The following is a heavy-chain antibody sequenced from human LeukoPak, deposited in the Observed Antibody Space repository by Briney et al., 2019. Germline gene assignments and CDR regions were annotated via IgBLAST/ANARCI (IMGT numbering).Heavy chain of an antibody. D-gene: IGHD3-10*01. Sequence: GGSLRLSCAASGFTFSSYWMSWARQAPGKGLGWVANIKQDGSEKYYVDSVKGRFTISRDNAKNSLYLQMNSLRAEDTAVYYCAREELLWFGDPNWFDPWGQGTLVTVSS. CDR2: IKQDGSEK. J-gene: IGHJ5*02. V-gene: IGHV3-7*03. CDR1: GFTFSSYW. CDR3: AREELLWFGDPNWFDP.